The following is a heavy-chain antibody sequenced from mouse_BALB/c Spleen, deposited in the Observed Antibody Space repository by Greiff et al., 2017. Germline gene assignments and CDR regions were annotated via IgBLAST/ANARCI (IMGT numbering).Heavy chain of an antibody. CDR2: IDPANGNT. CDR3: ARCRSTLYAMDY. CDR1: GFNIKDTY. V-gene: IGHV14-3*02. J-gene: IGHJ4*01. Sequence: VQLQQSGAELVTPGASVTLSCTASGFNIKDTYMHWVKQRPEQGLEWIGRIDPANGNTKDDPKFQGKATITADTSSNTAYLQLSSLTSEDTAVYYCARCRSTLYAMDYWGQGTSVTVSS. D-gene: IGHD1-1*01.